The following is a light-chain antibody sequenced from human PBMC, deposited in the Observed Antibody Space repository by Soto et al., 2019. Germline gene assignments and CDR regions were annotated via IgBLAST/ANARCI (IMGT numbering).Light chain of an antibody. J-gene: IGKJ2*01. CDR1: QSLSSNS. V-gene: IGKV3-20*01. Sequence: EIVLTQSPGTLSLSPGERATLSCGASQSLSSNSLAWYQQKPGQAPRLLIYGASSRATGIPDRFSGSGSGTEFTLTISRLEHKDFAVYYCQQYGTSPYTFGQGTKLEIK. CDR2: GAS. CDR3: QQYGTSPYT.